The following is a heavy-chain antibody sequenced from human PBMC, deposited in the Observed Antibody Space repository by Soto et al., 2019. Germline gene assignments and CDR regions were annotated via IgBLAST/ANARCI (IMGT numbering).Heavy chain of an antibody. CDR2: ISYDGSNK. Sequence: GGSLRLSCAASGFTFSSYGMHWVRQAPGKGLEWVAVISYDGSNKYYADSVKGRFTISRDNSKNTLYLQMNSLRAEDTAVYYCAKDSGTAMALDYWGQGTLVTSPQ. CDR1: GFTFSSYG. CDR3: AKDSGTAMALDY. V-gene: IGHV3-30*18. J-gene: IGHJ4*02. D-gene: IGHD5-18*01.